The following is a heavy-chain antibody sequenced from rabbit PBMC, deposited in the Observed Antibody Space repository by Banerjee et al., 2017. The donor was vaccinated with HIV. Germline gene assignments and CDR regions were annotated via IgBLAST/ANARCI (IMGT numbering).Heavy chain of an antibody. CDR1: GFDFSSYG. V-gene: IGHV1S7*01. CDR2: IDPVFGST. D-gene: IGHD6-1*01. Sequence: QLKESGGGLVQPGGSLKLSCKASGFDFSSYGVSWVRQAPGKGLEWIGYIDPVFGSTYYASWVNGRFTISSHNAQNTLYLQLNSLTAADTATYFCARDPQDYTYGYAGYGYATFNLWGPGTLVTVS. J-gene: IGHJ4*01. CDR3: ARDPQDYTYGYAGYGYATFNL.